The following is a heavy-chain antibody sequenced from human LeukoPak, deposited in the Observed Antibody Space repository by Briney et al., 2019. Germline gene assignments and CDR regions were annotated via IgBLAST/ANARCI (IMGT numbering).Heavy chain of an antibody. J-gene: IGHJ4*02. Sequence: ASVKVSCKASGYPFTGYYLHWVRQAPGQGLEWMGYINPNSGGTNYAQKFQGRVTMTRDTSINTVYMELSSLISDDTAVFYCARDRDLAVTGSLYYFDSWGQGTLVTVSS. CDR1: GYPFTGYY. CDR2: INPNSGGT. D-gene: IGHD6-19*01. CDR3: ARDRDLAVTGSLYYFDS. V-gene: IGHV1-2*02.